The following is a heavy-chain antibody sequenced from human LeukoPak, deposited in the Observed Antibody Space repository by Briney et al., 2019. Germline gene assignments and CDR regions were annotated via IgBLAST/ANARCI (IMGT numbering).Heavy chain of an antibody. CDR2: IYHSGST. D-gene: IGHD6-13*01. CDR3: ARDISGGSSWYAGWYFDL. CDR1: GYSISSGYY. Sequence: SETLSLTCTVSGYSISSGYYWGWIRQPPGKGLEWIGSIYHSGSTYYNPSLKSRVTISVDTSKNQFSLKLSSVTAADTAVYYCARDISGGSSWYAGWYFDLWGRGTLVTVSS. V-gene: IGHV4-38-2*02. J-gene: IGHJ2*01.